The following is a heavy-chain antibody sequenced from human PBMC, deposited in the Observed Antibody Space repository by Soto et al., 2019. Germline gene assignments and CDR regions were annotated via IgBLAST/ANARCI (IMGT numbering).Heavy chain of an antibody. CDR1: GYSFTDYH. J-gene: IGHJ6*02. V-gene: IGHV1-2*04. D-gene: IGHD2-8*01. CDR3: ARGHSTDCSNGVCSFFYNHEMDV. CDR2: INPKSGGT. Sequence: ASVKVSCKASGYSFTDYHIHWVRQAPGQGLEWLGRINPKSGGTSTAQKFQGWVTMTRDRSISTVYMELTRLRSDDTAVYFCARGHSTDCSNGVCSFFYNHEMDVWGQGTMFTVSS.